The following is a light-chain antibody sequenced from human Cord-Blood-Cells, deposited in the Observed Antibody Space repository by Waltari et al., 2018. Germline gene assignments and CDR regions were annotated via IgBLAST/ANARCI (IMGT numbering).Light chain of an antibody. V-gene: IGLV2-14*01. CDR1: SSDVGGYNY. J-gene: IGLJ2*01. Sequence: QSALTQPASVSGSPGQTITISCTGTSSDVGGYNYVSWYQQHPGKAPKLMIYDVSNRPSGVSNRCSGSKSGNTASLTISGLQAEDEADDYCSSYTSSSTLVVFGGGTKLTVL. CDR3: SSYTSSSTLVV. CDR2: DVS.